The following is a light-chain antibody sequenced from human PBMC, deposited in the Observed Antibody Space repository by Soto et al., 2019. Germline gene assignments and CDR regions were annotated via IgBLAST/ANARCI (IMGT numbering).Light chain of an antibody. CDR1: QSVSSSY. CDR2: GAS. V-gene: IGKV3-20*01. J-gene: IGKJ1*01. Sequence: EIVLTQSPGTLSLSPGERATLSCRASQSVSSSYLAWYQQKPGQAPRLLIYGASSRATGIPDRFSGSGSGTDFTLTISRLEPEYFAVYYCQQYCSSPPWTFGQGTKVEIK. CDR3: QQYCSSPPWT.